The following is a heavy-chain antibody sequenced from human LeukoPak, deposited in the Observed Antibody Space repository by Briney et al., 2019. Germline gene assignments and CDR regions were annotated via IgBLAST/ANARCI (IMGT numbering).Heavy chain of an antibody. CDR1: GYSFTSYW. J-gene: IGHJ5*02. CDR3: ARRPLLTGESNWFDP. V-gene: IGHV5-51*01. D-gene: IGHD7-27*01. CDR2: IYPGDSDT. Sequence: GESLKISCKGSGYSFTSYWIGWVRQMPGEGLEWMGIIYPGDSDTRYSPSFQGQVTISADKSISTAYLQWSSPKASDTAMYYCARRPLLTGESNWFDPWGQGTLVTVSS.